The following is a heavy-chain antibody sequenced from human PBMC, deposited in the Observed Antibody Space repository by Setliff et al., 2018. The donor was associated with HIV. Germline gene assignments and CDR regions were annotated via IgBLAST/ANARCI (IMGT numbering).Heavy chain of an antibody. J-gene: IGHJ3*02. CDR1: GGSITSGGDS. Sequence: TSETLSLTCTVSGGSITSGGDSWSWIRQHPGKGLKWIGYISYSGTTYYDPSLKSRLTMSVDTSNNQFSLKLSSATAADTAVYYCARVLGVRRDYYDSSAPLRAAFDIWGQGTMVTVSS. CDR3: ARVLGVRRDYYDSSAPLRAAFDI. CDR2: ISYSGTT. V-gene: IGHV4-31*03. D-gene: IGHD3-22*01.